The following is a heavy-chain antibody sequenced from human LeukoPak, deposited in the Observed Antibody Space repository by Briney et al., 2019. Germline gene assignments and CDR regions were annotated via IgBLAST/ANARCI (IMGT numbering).Heavy chain of an antibody. D-gene: IGHD1-1*01. CDR3: ARDRTENWFDP. J-gene: IGHJ5*02. V-gene: IGHV1-8*01. CDR2: MNANSGNT. Sequence: GASVKVSCKASGYTFTRYDINWVRQATGQGLEWMGWMNANSGNTGYAQKFQGRVTMTRNTSISTAYMELSSLRSEDTAVYYCARDRTENWFDPWGQGTLVTVSS. CDR1: GYTFTRYD.